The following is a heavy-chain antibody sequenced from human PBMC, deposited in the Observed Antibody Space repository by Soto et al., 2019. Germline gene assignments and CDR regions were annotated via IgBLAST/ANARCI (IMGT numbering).Heavy chain of an antibody. Sequence: QVHLVQSGSEVKKPGSSVTVSCKASGGTFNTYTFSWVRQAPGQGLEWMGSILPIMCSVNYAHDFRGRPSITADPSTTTAYMELTSLTSHDTAIYYCARIPRYSYPTSDPLDNWGQGTLVTVSS. D-gene: IGHD2-15*01. CDR1: GGTFNTYT. CDR2: ILPIMCSV. CDR3: ARIPRYSYPTSDPLDN. V-gene: IGHV1-69*01. J-gene: IGHJ4*02.